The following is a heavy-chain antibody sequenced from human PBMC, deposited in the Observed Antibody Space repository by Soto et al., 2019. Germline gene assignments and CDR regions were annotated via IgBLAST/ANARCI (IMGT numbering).Heavy chain of an antibody. CDR2: IFPGDAET. V-gene: IGHV5-51*01. Sequence: GESLKISCQGSGYNFATHWIGWVRHKAGKGLEWMGIIFPGDAETRYSPSFQGHITISADKSISPAYLRWSSLKASDTGMYYCATPGGFGMDVWGQGTTVTVSS. CDR1: GYNFATHW. J-gene: IGHJ6*02. CDR3: ATPGGFGMDV. D-gene: IGHD5-12*01.